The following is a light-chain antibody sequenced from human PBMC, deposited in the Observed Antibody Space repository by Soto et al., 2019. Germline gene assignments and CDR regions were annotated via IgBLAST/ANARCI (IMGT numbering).Light chain of an antibody. CDR2: DVS. V-gene: IGLV2-11*01. Sequence: QSALTQPRSVSASPGQTVTISCTGTRTDVGGYDYVSWYQQHPGKAPKILIYDVSKRPSGVPDRFSGSKFGYTASLTISGLQANDEADYYCFSYAGREKIVVVGGGTKLTVL. CDR3: FSYAGREKIVV. CDR1: RTDVGGYDY. J-gene: IGLJ2*01.